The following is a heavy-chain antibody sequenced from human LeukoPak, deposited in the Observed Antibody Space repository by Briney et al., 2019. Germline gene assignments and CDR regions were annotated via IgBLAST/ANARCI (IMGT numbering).Heavy chain of an antibody. J-gene: IGHJ4*02. Sequence: PSETLSLTCAVSGYSISSGYYWGRIRQPPGKGLGWFGSIYHSGSTYYNPSLKSRVTISVDTSKNQFSLKLSSVTAADTAVYYCARGGLRFLEWLIGYWGQGTLVTVSS. CDR2: IYHSGST. CDR1: GYSISSGYY. V-gene: IGHV4-38-2*01. CDR3: ARGGLRFLEWLIGY. D-gene: IGHD3-3*01.